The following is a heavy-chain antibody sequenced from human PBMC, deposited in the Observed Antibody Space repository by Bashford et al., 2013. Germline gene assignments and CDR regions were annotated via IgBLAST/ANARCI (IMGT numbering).Heavy chain of an antibody. CDR2: IIPILGIA. Sequence: WVRQAPGQGLEWMGRIIPILGIANYAQKFQGRVTITADKSTSTAYMELSSLRSEDTAVYYCASQICSGGSCDPPPDYWGQGTLVTVSS. CDR3: ASQICSGGSCDPPPDY. J-gene: IGHJ4*02. V-gene: IGHV1-69*02. D-gene: IGHD2-15*01.